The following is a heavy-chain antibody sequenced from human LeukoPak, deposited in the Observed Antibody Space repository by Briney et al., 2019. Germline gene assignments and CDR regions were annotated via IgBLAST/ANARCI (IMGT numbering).Heavy chain of an antibody. CDR2: INLNSGGT. D-gene: IGHD3-22*01. Sequence: ASVKVSCKASGYTFIDYYMHWVRQAAGHGLEWLGWINLNSGGTHYVQKFQGRFSMTRDTSISTAYMELSSLRSDDTAVYYCTRGGDYEGPNYFDYWGQGTLVTVSS. CDR3: TRGGDYEGPNYFDY. CDR1: GYTFIDYY. J-gene: IGHJ4*02. V-gene: IGHV1-2*02.